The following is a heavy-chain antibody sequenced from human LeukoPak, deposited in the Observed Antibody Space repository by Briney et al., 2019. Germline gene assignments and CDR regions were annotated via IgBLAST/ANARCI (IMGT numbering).Heavy chain of an antibody. CDR2: IHYSGST. J-gene: IGHJ4*02. V-gene: IGHV4-61*01. CDR1: GGSVSGGNYY. CDR3: TRTGSTGGY. Sequence: SETLSLTCTVSGGSVSGGNYYCSWIRQSPGKGLEWIGYIHYSGSTFYNPSLKSRVTMSIDTSKNQFSLNLSSATAADTAVYYCTRTGSTGGYWGQGTLVTVSS. D-gene: IGHD1-7*01.